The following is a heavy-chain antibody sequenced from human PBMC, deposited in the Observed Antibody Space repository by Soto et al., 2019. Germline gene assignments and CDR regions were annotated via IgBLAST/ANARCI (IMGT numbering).Heavy chain of an antibody. J-gene: IGHJ4*02. CDR3: ARGTDC. CDR1: GFTVSSNY. V-gene: IGHV3-66*01. CDR2: FYDGGST. Sequence: EVQLVESGGGLVQPGGSLRLSCAASGFTVSSNYMSWVRQAPGKGLEWVSLFYDGGSTYYADSVKGRFTISRDNSKNTLYLQMHNLRTEDKAVYYCARGTDCWGQGTLVTVSS.